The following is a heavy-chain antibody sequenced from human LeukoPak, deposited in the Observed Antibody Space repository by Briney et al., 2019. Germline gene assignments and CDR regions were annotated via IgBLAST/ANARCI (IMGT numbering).Heavy chain of an antibody. V-gene: IGHV3-74*01. J-gene: IGHJ6*02. CDR2: INSDGSIT. CDR3: ARDAVDTANAV. Sequence: TGGSLRLSCAASGFTFTTYWMHWVRQGPGKGLVWVSHINSDGSITSYADSVKGRFTISRDNAKNTLYLQMNSLRAEDTAVYYCARDAVDTANAVWGQGTTVTVSS. D-gene: IGHD5-18*01. CDR1: GFTFTTYW.